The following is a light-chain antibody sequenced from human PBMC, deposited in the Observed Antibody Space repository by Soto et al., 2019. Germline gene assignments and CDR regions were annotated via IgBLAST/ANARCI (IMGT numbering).Light chain of an antibody. CDR3: RSYAGSNTYV. CDR1: SANIGAYYN. Sequence: QSAPTQPPSVSGAPGQRVTISCPGSSANIGAYYNVDWYQQLPGTAPKLLIYGNNNRPSGVPALFSGPKSGTSASLAIAGLQAADEADYCCRSYAGSNTYVFGSGTKVTVL. CDR2: GNN. V-gene: IGLV1-40*01. J-gene: IGLJ1*01.